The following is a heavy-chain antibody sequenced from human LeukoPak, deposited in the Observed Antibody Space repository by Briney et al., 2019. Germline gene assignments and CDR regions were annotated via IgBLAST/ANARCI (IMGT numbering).Heavy chain of an antibody. D-gene: IGHD4-11*01. Sequence: GASVKVSCKASGGTFSSYAISWVRQAPGQGLEWMGGIIPIFGTANYAQKFQGRVTITADESTSTAYMELSSLRSEDTAVYYCARAYLSSYSNYRFGYWGQGTLVTVSS. CDR3: ARAYLSSYSNYRFGY. J-gene: IGHJ4*02. CDR2: IIPIFGTA. V-gene: IGHV1-69*13. CDR1: GGTFSSYA.